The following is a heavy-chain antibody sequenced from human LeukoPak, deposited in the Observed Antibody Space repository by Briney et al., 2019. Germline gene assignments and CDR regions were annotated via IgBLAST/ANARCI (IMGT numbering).Heavy chain of an antibody. CDR1: GGSISSYY. CDR2: IYYSGST. V-gene: IGHV4-59*01. D-gene: IGHD5-12*01. Sequence: TSETLSLTCTVSGGSISSYYWSWIRQPPGKGLEWIGYIYYSGSTNYNPSLKSRVTISVDTSKNQFSLKLSSVTAADTAVYYCARGPFHSGYSGYDSVLGSFDPWGQGTLVTVSS. CDR3: ARGPFHSGYSGYDSVLGSFDP. J-gene: IGHJ5*02.